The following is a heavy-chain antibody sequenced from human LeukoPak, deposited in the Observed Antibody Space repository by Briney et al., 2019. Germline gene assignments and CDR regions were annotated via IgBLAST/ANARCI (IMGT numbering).Heavy chain of an antibody. V-gene: IGHV4-34*01. CDR3: ARLTGGRLYY. CDR1: GGSFSGYY. D-gene: IGHD3-9*01. CDR2: INHSGST. J-gene: IGHJ4*02. Sequence: PSETLSLTCAVYGGSFSGYYWSWIRQPPGKGLEWIGEINHSGSTNYNPSLKSRVTISVDTSKNQFSLKLSSVTAADTAMYYCARLTGGRLYYWGQGTLVTVSS.